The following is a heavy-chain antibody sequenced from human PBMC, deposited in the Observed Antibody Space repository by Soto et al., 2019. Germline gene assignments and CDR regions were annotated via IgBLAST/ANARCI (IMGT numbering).Heavy chain of an antibody. CDR1: GFSFGSDW. D-gene: IGHD3-16*01. V-gene: IGHV3-7*05. J-gene: IGHJ3*02. CDR3: TRDANSRDDSAYYDVFDI. Sequence: DVQLTESGGGLVQPGGSLRLSCGASGFSFGSDWMAWVRQAPGKGLEWVANIRKDGSQEYYADSVRGRFSVPRDNAKDSLYLQMNSLTRALTAVYYCTRDANSRDDSAYYDVFDIWGQGTRVTVSS. CDR2: IRKDGSQE.